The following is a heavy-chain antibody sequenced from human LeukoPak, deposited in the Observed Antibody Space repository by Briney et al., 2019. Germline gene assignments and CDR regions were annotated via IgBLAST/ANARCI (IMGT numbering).Heavy chain of an antibody. CDR2: TSYDGSNK. CDR3: AKARELHTVTYYFDY. J-gene: IGHJ4*02. V-gene: IGHV3-30*18. Sequence: GGSLRLSCAASGFTFSSYGMHWVRQAPGKGLEWVAVTSYDGSNKYYADSVKGRFTISRDNSKNTLYLQMNSLRAEDTAAYYCAKARELHTVTYYFDYWGQGTLVTVSS. D-gene: IGHD4-17*01. CDR1: GFTFSSYG.